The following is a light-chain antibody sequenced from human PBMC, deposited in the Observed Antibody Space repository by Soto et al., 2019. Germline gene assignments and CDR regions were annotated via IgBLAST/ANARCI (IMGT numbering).Light chain of an antibody. V-gene: IGKV1-5*01. CDR3: QQYNSYWT. J-gene: IGKJ1*01. Sequence: DIQMTQSPSTLSASVGDRVTINCRASQSISSWLAWYQQKPGKAPKLLIYDASSLESGVPSRFSGSGSGTEFTLTISSLQPDDFATYYCQQYNSYWTFGQGTKVGIK. CDR1: QSISSW. CDR2: DAS.